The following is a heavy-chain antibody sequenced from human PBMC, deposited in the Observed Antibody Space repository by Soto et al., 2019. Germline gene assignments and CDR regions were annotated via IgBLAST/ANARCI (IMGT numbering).Heavy chain of an antibody. CDR1: GFTVSSNY. Sequence: EVQLVESGGGLIQPGGSLRLSCAASGFTVSSNYMSWVRQAPGKGLEWVSVIYSGGSTYYADSVQGRFTISRDNSKNTLYLQMNSLRAEDTAVYYCARPSKGPLMDVWGQGTTVTVCS. V-gene: IGHV3-53*01. CDR2: IYSGGST. J-gene: IGHJ6*02. CDR3: ARPSKGPLMDV.